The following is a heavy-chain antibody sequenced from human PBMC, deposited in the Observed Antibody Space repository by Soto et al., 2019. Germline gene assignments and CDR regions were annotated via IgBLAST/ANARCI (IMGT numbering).Heavy chain of an antibody. Sequence: EVQLLESGGGLVQPGGSLRLSCAASGFTFSSYAMSWVRQAPGKGLEWVSAISGSGGSTYYADSVKGRFTISRDNSKNTLYLQMNSLRAEDTDVYYCAKDKDDSSGYSTRNFYFDYWGQGTLVTVSS. J-gene: IGHJ4*02. V-gene: IGHV3-23*01. CDR1: GFTFSSYA. CDR3: AKDKDDSSGYSTRNFYFDY. D-gene: IGHD3-22*01. CDR2: ISGSGGST.